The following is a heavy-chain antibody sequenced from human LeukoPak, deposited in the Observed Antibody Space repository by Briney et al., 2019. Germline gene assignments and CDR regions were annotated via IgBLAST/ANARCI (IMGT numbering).Heavy chain of an antibody. D-gene: IGHD3-10*01. J-gene: IGHJ6*02. Sequence: QSGVSLRLSCAASGFTFTNYAMSWVRQAPGKGLEWVSAISGSGDSTHYADSVKGRFSISRDNSKNTLYLQMNSLRAEDTAVYYCAKSQGYYYGSGSYRPSSYYYYGMDVWGQGTTVTVSS. V-gene: IGHV3-23*01. CDR2: ISGSGDST. CDR1: GFTFTNYA. CDR3: AKSQGYYYGSGSYRPSSYYYYGMDV.